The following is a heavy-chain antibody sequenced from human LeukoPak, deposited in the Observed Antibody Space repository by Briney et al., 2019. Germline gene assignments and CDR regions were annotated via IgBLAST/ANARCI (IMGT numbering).Heavy chain of an antibody. J-gene: IGHJ5*02. Sequence: SQTLSLTCAVSGGSISSGGYSWSWIRQPPGKGLEWIGYIYHSGSTYYNPSLKSRVTISVDRSKNQFSLKLSSVTAADTAVYYCARRAGSYYDSSGYYYVTGDWFDPWGQGTLVTVSS. D-gene: IGHD3-22*01. CDR2: IYHSGST. V-gene: IGHV4-30-2*01. CDR1: GGSISSGGYS. CDR3: ARRAGSYYDSSGYYYVTGDWFDP.